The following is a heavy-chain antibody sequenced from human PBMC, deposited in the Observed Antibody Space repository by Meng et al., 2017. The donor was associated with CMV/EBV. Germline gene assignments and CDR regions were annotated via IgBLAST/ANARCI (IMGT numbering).Heavy chain of an antibody. V-gene: IGHV3-7*01. CDR3: ARASFWGCDY. Sequence: GESLKISCAASGFTSSSYWMSWVRQAPGKGLEWVANIKQDGSEKYYVDSVKGRFTISRDNAKNSLYLQMNSLRAEDTAVYYCARASFWGCDYWGQGTLVTVSS. D-gene: IGHD7-27*01. CDR1: GFTSSSYW. CDR2: IKQDGSEK. J-gene: IGHJ4*02.